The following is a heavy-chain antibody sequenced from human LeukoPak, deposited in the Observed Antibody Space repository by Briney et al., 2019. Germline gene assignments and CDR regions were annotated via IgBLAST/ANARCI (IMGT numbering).Heavy chain of an antibody. D-gene: IGHD5-12*01. J-gene: IGHJ4*02. CDR1: GFTFSDYY. CDR2: ISSSGSTI. Sequence: GESLTLSCAASGFTFSDYYMSWIRQAPGEGLEGVSYISSSGSTIYYADSVKGRFTISRDNAKNSLYLQMNSLRAEDTAVYYCARASDIVATISGTGLAYWGQGTLVTVSS. V-gene: IGHV3-11*04. CDR3: ARASDIVATISGTGLAY.